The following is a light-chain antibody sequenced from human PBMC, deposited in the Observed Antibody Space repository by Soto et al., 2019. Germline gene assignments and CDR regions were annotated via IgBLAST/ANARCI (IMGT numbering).Light chain of an antibody. J-gene: IGKJ4*01. CDR2: AAS. CDR1: QSISSY. V-gene: IGKV1-39*01. Sequence: DIQMTQSPSSLSASVGDRVTITCRASQSISSYLNWYQQKPGKAPKLLIYAASSLQSGVPSMFSGSGSGTDFTLTISSLQTEDFATYCCEQSCSTASLTFGGGTVVEIK. CDR3: EQSCSTASLT.